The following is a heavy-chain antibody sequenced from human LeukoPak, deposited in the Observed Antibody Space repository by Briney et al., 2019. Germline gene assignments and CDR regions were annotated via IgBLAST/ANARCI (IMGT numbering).Heavy chain of an antibody. CDR1: GYTFTSYG. V-gene: IGHV1-18*01. CDR3: ARDREIYGSGRALNYFDY. Sequence: ASVKVSCKASGYTFTSYGISWVRQAPGQGLEWMGWISAYNGNTNYAQKLQGRVTMTTDTTTSTAYMELRSLRSDDTAVYYCARDREIYGSGRALNYFDYWGQGTLVTASS. D-gene: IGHD3-10*01. J-gene: IGHJ4*02. CDR2: ISAYNGNT.